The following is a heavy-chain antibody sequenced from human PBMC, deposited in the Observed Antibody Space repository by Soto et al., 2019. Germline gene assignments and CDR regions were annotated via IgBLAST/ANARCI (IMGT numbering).Heavy chain of an antibody. J-gene: IGHJ5*02. CDR3: ARERGLYDSSGYGFDP. Sequence: QEQVAESGGGVVQPGRSLRLSCTPSGFTFSRYAMHWVRQAPGKGLEWLAVISYDGDKEFYADSVKGRFTISRDNSKSRLYLQMNSLTAEDTAIYYCARERGLYDSSGYGFDPWGQGTLVNVSS. CDR1: GFTFSRYA. V-gene: IGHV3-30-3*01. CDR2: ISYDGDKE. D-gene: IGHD3-22*01.